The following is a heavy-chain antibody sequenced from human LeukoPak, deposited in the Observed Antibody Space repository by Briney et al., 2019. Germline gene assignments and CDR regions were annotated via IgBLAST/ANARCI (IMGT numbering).Heavy chain of an antibody. V-gene: IGHV3-33*01. J-gene: IGHJ4*02. CDR3: ARDMGRAWSGQPAY. CDR1: GFIFSNYG. CDR2: IWNDGSET. Sequence: GGSLRLSCAASGFIFSNYGMHWVRQAPGKRLEWVAVIWNDGSETFHADSVKGRFRIARDNSKNTLYLQMNSLRAEDTAVYFCARDMGRAWSGQPAYWGQGTLVTVSS. D-gene: IGHD3-10*01.